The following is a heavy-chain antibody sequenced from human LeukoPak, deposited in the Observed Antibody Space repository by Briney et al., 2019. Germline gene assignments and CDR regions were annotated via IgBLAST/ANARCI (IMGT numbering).Heavy chain of an antibody. D-gene: IGHD3/OR15-3a*01. CDR1: GFTFSDYY. Sequence: GSLRLSCAASGFTFSDYYMSWIRQPPGKGLEWIGSIYYSGSTYYNPSLKSRVTISVDTSKNQFSLKLSSVTAAYTGVYYCARISWTGYAPISWYFDYWGQGTLVTVSS. V-gene: IGHV4-38-2*01. J-gene: IGHJ4*02. CDR2: IYYSGST. CDR3: ARISWTGYAPISWYFDY.